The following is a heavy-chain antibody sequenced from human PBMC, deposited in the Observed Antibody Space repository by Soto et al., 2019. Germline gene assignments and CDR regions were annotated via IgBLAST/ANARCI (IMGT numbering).Heavy chain of an antibody. CDR3: ALSHTVTTDY. D-gene: IGHD4-17*01. V-gene: IGHV3-74*01. CDR2: INSDGSST. CDR1: GFTFSHAW. J-gene: IGHJ4*02. Sequence: GVLRLSCAASGFTFSHAWMNWVRQAPGKGLVWVSRINSDGSSTSYADSVKGRFTISRDNAKNTLYLQMNSLRAEDTAVYYCALSHTVTTDYWGQGTLVTVSS.